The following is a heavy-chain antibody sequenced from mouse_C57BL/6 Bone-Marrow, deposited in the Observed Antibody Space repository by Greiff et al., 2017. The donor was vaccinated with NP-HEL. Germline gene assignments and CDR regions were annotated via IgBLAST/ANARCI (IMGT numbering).Heavy chain of an antibody. V-gene: IGHV1-20*01. CDR1: GYAFTGYF. D-gene: IGHD2-5*01. CDR2: INPYNGDT. CDR3: ARSGYSNSFAY. J-gene: IGHJ3*01. Sequence: VQLKESGPELVKPGDSVKISCKASGYAFTGYFMNWVMQSHGKSLEWIGRINPYNGDTFYNQKFKGKATLTVDKSSSTAHMELRSLTSEASAVYYCARSGYSNSFAYWGQGTLVTVSA.